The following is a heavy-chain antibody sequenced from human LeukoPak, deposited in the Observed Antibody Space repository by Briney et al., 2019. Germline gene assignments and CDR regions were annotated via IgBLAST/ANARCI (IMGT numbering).Heavy chain of an antibody. J-gene: IGHJ4*02. Sequence: SETLSLTCTVSGYSITTGYYWGWIRQPPGKGLEWIANIYYDERAYDNPSLRSRVTISVDTSKNQFSLKLSSVTAADTAVYYCARAPIDHYYDSSGYYGVYYFDYWGQGTLVTVSS. D-gene: IGHD3-22*01. CDR1: GYSITTGYY. CDR3: ARAPIDHYYDSSGYYGVYYFDY. V-gene: IGHV4-38-2*02. CDR2: IYYDERA.